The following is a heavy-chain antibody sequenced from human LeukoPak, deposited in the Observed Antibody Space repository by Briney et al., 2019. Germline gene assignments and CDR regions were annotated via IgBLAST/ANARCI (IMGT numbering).Heavy chain of an antibody. CDR1: GGSISSYY. V-gene: IGHV4-59*08. D-gene: IGHD3-9*01. J-gene: IGHJ4*02. CDR3: ARRGFDWSYYFDY. CDR2: IYYGGST. Sequence: SETLSLTCTVSGGSISSYYWSWIRQPPGKGLEWIWYIYYGGSTNYNPSLKSRVTISVDTSKNQFSLKLSSVTAADTAVYYCARRGFDWSYYFDYWGQGTLVTVSS.